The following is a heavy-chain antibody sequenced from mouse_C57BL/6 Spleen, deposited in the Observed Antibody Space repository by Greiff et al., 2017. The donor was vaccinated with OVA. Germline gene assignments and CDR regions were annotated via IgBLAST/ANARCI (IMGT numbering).Heavy chain of an antibody. CDR2: ISSGGSTI. J-gene: IGHJ3*01. CDR1: GFTFSDYG. V-gene: IGHV5-17*01. Sequence: EVMLVESGGGLVKPGGSLKLSCAASGFTFSDYGMHWVRQAPGKGLEWVAYISSGGSTIYYADTVKGRFTIHRDTAKSTLFLQMSSLRSEDTAVYYCARSYVSGPWFAYWGQGTLVTVSA. D-gene: IGHD1-1*01. CDR3: ARSYVSGPWFAY.